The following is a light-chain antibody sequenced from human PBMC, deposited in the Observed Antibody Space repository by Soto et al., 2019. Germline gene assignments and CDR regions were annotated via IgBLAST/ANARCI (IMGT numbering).Light chain of an antibody. Sequence: QSVLTQPASVSGSPGQSISISCTGNSRDVGVYNYVSWYQQHPGKAPKLMIYDVNNRPSGVSDRFSGSKSGNTACLTISRLQAIYEADYYCSSYTSSTTHVFRTGTKVTV. CDR1: SRDVGVYNY. CDR3: SSYTSSTTHV. J-gene: IGLJ1*01. V-gene: IGLV2-14*01. CDR2: DVN.